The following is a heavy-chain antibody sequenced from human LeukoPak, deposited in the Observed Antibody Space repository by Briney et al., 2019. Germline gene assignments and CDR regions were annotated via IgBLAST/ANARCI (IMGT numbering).Heavy chain of an antibody. V-gene: IGHV3-30*18. Sequence: GGSLRLSCAASGFAFSSYGMHWVRQAPGKGLEWVAVISYDGSNKYYADSVKGRFTISRDNSKNTLYLQMNSLRAEDTAVYYCAKGIAAAGIIYPGSDYWGQGTLVTVSS. CDR1: GFAFSSYG. J-gene: IGHJ4*02. CDR3: AKGIAAAGIIYPGSDY. CDR2: ISYDGSNK. D-gene: IGHD6-13*01.